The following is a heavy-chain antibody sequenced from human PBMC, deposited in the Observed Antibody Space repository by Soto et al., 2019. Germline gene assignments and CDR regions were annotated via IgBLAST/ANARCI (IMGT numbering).Heavy chain of an antibody. CDR2: IYHTGST. D-gene: IGHD3-10*01. CDR1: GGSMNSGNW. J-gene: IGHJ4*02. CDR3: ARKMAREVTLDY. V-gene: IGHV4-4*02. Sequence: QVQLQESGPGLVKPSETLSLTCAISGGSMNSGNWWSWVRQPPGKGLEWIGEIYHTGSTNYNPSLKRRVTISVDKSKNQFSLKMKSVTAADTAVYYCARKMAREVTLDYWGQGTLVTVSS.